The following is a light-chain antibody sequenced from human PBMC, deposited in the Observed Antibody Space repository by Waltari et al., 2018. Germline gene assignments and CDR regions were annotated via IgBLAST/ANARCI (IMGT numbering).Light chain of an antibody. J-gene: IGKJ5*01. CDR1: ENIRSSY. V-gene: IGKV3-20*01. CDR2: GAS. CDR3: QQYGSSSIT. Sequence: EIVLTQSPGTLSLSPGESVTLSRRANENIRSSYLAWYQQKPGQAPRLLIYGASSRASDIPDRFSGRGSGRGFTLSISSLEPEDSAVYFCQQYGSSSITFGQGTRLEIK.